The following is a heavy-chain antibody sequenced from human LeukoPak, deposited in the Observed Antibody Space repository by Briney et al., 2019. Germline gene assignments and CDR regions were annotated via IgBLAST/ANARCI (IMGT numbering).Heavy chain of an antibody. V-gene: IGHV3-23*01. CDR3: AKVPWTKTTYYDILTGPRSPYYFDY. Sequence: PGGSLRLSCAASGFTFSSYAMSWVRQAPGKGLEWVSAISGSGGSTYYADSVKGRFTISRDNSKNTLYLQMNSLRAEDTAVYYCAKVPWTKTTYYDILTGPRSPYYFDYWGQGTLVTVSS. D-gene: IGHD3-9*01. CDR1: GFTFSSYA. J-gene: IGHJ4*02. CDR2: ISGSGGST.